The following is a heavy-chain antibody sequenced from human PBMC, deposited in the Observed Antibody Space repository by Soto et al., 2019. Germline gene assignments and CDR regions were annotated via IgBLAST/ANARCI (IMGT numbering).Heavy chain of an antibody. CDR3: ARARSPDSDTSGRGHCDY. Sequence: SETLSLPCTVSGGSLNSGGSFWTWIRQHPGKGLEWIGSIYYSGSTYYNPSPESRLIISIDTSERQFSLKLWSVTAADSAVYYCARARSPDSDTSGRGHCDYWGQGTLVTVSS. CDR1: GGSLNSGGSF. CDR2: IYYSGST. J-gene: IGHJ4*02. V-gene: IGHV4-31*03. D-gene: IGHD3-22*01.